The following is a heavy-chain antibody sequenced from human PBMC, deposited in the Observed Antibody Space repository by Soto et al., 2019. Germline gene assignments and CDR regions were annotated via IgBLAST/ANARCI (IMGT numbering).Heavy chain of an antibody. CDR3: AKLVAGTNCVDY. D-gene: IGHD6-19*01. V-gene: IGHV3-23*01. J-gene: IGHJ4*02. CDR1: GLTFSSYA. Sequence: GGSLRLSCAASGLTFSSYAMSWVRQAPGKGLEWVSAISGSGGSTYYADSVKGRFTISRDNSKNTLYLQMNSLRAEDTAVYYWAKLVAGTNCVDYWGQGTLITDSS. CDR2: ISGSGGST.